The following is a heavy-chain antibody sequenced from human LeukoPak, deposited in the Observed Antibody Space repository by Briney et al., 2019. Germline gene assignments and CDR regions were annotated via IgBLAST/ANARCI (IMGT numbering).Heavy chain of an antibody. D-gene: IGHD2-2*01. CDR2: IYYSGST. V-gene: IGHV4-31*03. Sequence: SQTLSLTCTVSGGSISSGGYYWSWLRQHPGKGLEWIGYIYYSGSTYYNPSLKSRVTISVDTSKNQFSLKLSSVTAADTAVYYCARDSSTAPGGSGIDYWGQGTLVTVSS. CDR3: ARDSSTAPGGSGIDY. J-gene: IGHJ4*02. CDR1: GGSISSGGYY.